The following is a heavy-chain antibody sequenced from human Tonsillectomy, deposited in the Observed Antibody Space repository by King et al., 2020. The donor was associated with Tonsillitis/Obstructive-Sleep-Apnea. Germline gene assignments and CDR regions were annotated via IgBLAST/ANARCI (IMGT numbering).Heavy chain of an antibody. CDR1: GYMFSNYW. V-gene: IGHV5-51*01. CDR3: ARLSGIFGVFDY. J-gene: IGHJ4*02. Sequence: QLVQSGAEVKKPGESLKISCKASGYMFSNYWIGWVRQMPGKGLEWMEMIYPDDSHIRSSPSFQGQVTISADRSISTAYLQWSSLKASDTAIYYCARLSGIFGVFDYWGQGTLVIVSS. D-gene: IGHD3-3*01. CDR2: IYPDDSHI.